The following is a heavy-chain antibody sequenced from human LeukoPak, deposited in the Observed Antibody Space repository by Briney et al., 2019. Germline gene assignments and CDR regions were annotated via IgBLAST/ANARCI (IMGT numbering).Heavy chain of an antibody. J-gene: IGHJ3*02. Sequence: GGSLRLSCAASGFTFSSYAMHWVRQAPGKGLEWVAVISYDGSNKYYADSVKGRFTISRDNSKNTLYLQMNSLRAEDTAVYYCASTTELAFDIWGQGTMVTVSS. CDR3: ASTTELAFDI. CDR2: ISYDGSNK. D-gene: IGHD1-1*01. V-gene: IGHV3-30-3*01. CDR1: GFTFSSYA.